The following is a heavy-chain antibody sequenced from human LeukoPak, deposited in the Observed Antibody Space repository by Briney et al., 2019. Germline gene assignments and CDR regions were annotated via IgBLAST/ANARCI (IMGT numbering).Heavy chain of an antibody. V-gene: IGHV3-74*01. CDR1: GFTFTNYW. CDR3: VGTIASRGSEY. D-gene: IGHD6-6*01. J-gene: IGHJ4*02. CDR2: LPPNELGI. Sequence: GGSLRLSCAASGFTFTNYWMHWVRQAPGMGLVWVSRLPPNELGIIYADSVKGRFTVSRDNAKNTVYLQMNNLRVDDTAMYYCVGTIASRGSEYWGQGALVTVSS.